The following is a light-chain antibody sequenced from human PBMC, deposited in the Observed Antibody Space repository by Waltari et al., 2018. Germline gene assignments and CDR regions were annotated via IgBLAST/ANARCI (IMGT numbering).Light chain of an antibody. CDR3: SSYAGSHYWV. Sequence: QSALTQPPAASGSPGQSVTISCTGTGSDVGKYDYVSWYQQHPGKAPKLMIYELSKRPSGVPDRFSGSKSGNTASLTVSGLQAEDEADYYCSSYAGSHYWVFCGGTKLTVL. CDR2: ELS. V-gene: IGLV2-8*01. CDR1: GSDVGKYDY. J-gene: IGLJ3*02.